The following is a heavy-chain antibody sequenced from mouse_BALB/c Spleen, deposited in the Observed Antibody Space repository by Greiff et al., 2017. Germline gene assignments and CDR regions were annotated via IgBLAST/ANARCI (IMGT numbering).Heavy chain of an antibody. Sequence: EVQVVESGGGLVKPGGSLKLSCAASGFTFSSYAMSWVRQTPEKRLEWVASISSGGSTYYPDSVKGRFTISRDNARNILYLQMSSLRSEDTAMYYCAREGSNYDYAMDYWGQGTSVTVSS. D-gene: IGHD2-5*01. J-gene: IGHJ4*01. CDR1: GFTFSSYA. V-gene: IGHV5-6-5*01. CDR3: AREGSNYDYAMDY. CDR2: ISSGGST.